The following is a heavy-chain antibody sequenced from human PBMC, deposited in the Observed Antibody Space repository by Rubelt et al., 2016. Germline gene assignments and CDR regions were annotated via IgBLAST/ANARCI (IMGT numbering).Heavy chain of an antibody. V-gene: IGHV3-7*01. CDR1: GFNFGDYA. J-gene: IGHJ4*02. CDR2: IKQDGSEK. Sequence: GGGLVQPGRSLRLSCTASGFNFGDYAMTWVRQAPGKGLEWVANIKQDGSEKNYVDSVKGRFTISRDNAKNSLYLQMNSLRVEDTAVYYCAAGMDPDHWGQGTLVTVSS. D-gene: IGHD3-10*01. CDR3: AAGMDPDH.